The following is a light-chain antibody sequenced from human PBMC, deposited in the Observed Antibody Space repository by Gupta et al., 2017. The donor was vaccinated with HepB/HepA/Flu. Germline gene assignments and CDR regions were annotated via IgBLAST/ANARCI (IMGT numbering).Light chain of an antibody. Sequence: QPVLPPSSSASASLGSSVKLTCTLNSSHSNYNIACHQQQPGKAPRDLMKVEGSGNYNKGNGVPDRFSGSSAGADRYLTISNHQAEDEDDYYCETWDSNTWVFGGGTKLTVL. V-gene: IGLV4-60*03. J-gene: IGLJ3*02. CDR2: VEGSGNY. CDR3: ETWDSNTWV. CDR1: SSHSNYN.